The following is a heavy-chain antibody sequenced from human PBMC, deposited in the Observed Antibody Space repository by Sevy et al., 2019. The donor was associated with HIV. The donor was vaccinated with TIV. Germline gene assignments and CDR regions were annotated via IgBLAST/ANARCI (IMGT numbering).Heavy chain of an antibody. CDR2: IFHSGSS. Sequence: SETLSLTCAVSGWSISSGGNSWSWIRQPPGKGLEXIGYIFHSGSSSYNPSLKSRVTISVDRSKNHFSLNMSSVTAADTAVYYCARGDWEVTITGNLFDTWGQGTLVTVSS. CDR3: ARGDWEVTITGNLFDT. V-gene: IGHV4-30-2*01. J-gene: IGHJ3*02. CDR1: GWSISSGGNS. D-gene: IGHD1-26*01.